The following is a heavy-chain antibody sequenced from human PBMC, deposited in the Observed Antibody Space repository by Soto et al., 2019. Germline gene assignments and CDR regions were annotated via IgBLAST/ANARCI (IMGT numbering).Heavy chain of an antibody. CDR2: INPNTGGT. CDR3: ARQLAYCGGDCYTEPIDY. Sequence: GASVKVSFKASGYTFTKYYVLWGRQAPGQGLEWVGRINPNTGGTNYAQKFQDRVTMTRDTSITTAYMELSRLRSDDTAVYYCARQLAYCGGDCYTEPIDYWGQGTQVTVSS. V-gene: IGHV1-2*06. CDR1: GYTFTKYY. J-gene: IGHJ4*02. D-gene: IGHD2-21*02.